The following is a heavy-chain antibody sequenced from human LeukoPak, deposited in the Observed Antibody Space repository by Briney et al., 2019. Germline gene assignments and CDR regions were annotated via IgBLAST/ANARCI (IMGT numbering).Heavy chain of an antibody. J-gene: IGHJ4*02. D-gene: IGHD3-10*01. V-gene: IGHV4-59*08. CDR3: VGSVWFGTYKFDY. CDR1: GGSISSYY. CDR2: IYYSGST. Sequence: SETLSLTCTVSGGSISSYYWSWIRQPPGKGLEWIGYIYYSGSTNYNPSLKSRVTISVDTSKNQFSLKLSSVTAADTAVYYCVGSVWFGTYKFDYWGQGTLVTVSS.